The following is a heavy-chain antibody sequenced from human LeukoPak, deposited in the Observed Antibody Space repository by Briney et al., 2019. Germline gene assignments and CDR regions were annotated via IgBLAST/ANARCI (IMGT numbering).Heavy chain of an antibody. Sequence: GASVKVSCKASGYTFTGYYMHWVRQAPGQGLEWMGWINPNSGGTNYAQKFQGRVTMTRDTSISTAYMELSRLRSDDTAVYYCAREYYGSGRPRLDYWGQGTLVTVSS. CDR1: GYTFTGYY. CDR2: INPNSGGT. CDR3: AREYYGSGRPRLDY. J-gene: IGHJ4*02. D-gene: IGHD3-10*01. V-gene: IGHV1-2*02.